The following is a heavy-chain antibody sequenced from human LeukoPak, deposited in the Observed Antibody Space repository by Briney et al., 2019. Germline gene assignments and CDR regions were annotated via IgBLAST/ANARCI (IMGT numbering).Heavy chain of an antibody. V-gene: IGHV4-30-4*08. CDR3: ASSSGTTRGAFDI. CDR1: GGSISSGDYY. J-gene: IGHJ3*02. CDR2: IYYSGST. D-gene: IGHD4-11*01. Sequence: SETLSLTCTVSGGSISSGDYYWSWIRQPPGKGLEWFGYIYYSGSTYYNPSLKSRVTISVDTSKNQFSLKLSSVTAADTAVYYCASSSGTTRGAFDIWGQGTMVTVSS.